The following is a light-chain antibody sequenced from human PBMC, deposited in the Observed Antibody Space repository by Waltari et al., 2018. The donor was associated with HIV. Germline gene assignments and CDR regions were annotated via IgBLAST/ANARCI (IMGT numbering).Light chain of an antibody. J-gene: IGKJ4*01. CDR1: QSLFDSDDGNTY. CDR3: MQRIEFPRT. Sequence: DIVMTQTPLSLPVTPGEPASISCSSSQSLFDSDDGNTYLDWYLQKPGQSPQLLIYALSNRASGVPDRFSGSGSGTDFTLKISRVEAEDVGVYYCMQRIEFPRTSGGGTKVEIK. CDR2: ALS. V-gene: IGKV2-40*01.